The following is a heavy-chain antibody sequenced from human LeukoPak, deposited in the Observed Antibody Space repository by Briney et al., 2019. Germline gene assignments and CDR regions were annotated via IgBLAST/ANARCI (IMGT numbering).Heavy chain of an antibody. Sequence: GRSLRLSCAASGFTFSSYGMHWVRQAPGKGLEWVAVIWYDGSNKYYADSVKGRCTISRDNSKNTLYLQMNSLRAEDTAVYYCARDRERYNWNDGAFDIWGQGTMVTVSS. CDR2: IWYDGSNK. J-gene: IGHJ3*02. D-gene: IGHD1-1*01. CDR3: ARDRERYNWNDGAFDI. CDR1: GFTFSSYG. V-gene: IGHV3-33*01.